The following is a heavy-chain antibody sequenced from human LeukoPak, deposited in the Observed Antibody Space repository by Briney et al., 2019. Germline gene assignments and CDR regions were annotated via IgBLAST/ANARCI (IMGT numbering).Heavy chain of an antibody. CDR1: GGSISSSSYY. Sequence: ASETLSLTCTVSGGSISSSSYYWGWIRQPPGKGLEWIGSIYYSGSTYYNPSLKSRVTISVDTSKNQFSLNLSSVTAADTAVYYCARGLPNRPGYYYYYMDVWGKGTTVTVSS. CDR2: IYYSGST. V-gene: IGHV4-39*07. J-gene: IGHJ6*03. CDR3: ARGLPNRPGYYYYYMDV. D-gene: IGHD4-11*01.